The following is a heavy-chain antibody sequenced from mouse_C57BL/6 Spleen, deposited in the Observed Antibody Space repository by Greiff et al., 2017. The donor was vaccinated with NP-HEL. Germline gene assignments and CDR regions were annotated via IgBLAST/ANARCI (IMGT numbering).Heavy chain of an antibody. J-gene: IGHJ3*01. Sequence: QVQLQQSGPELVKPGASVKISCKASGYAFSSSWMNWVKQRPGKGLEWIGRIYPGDGDTNYNGKFKGKATLTADKSSSTAYMQLSSLTSEDSAVYFCARSGYYGSSYSAYWGQGTLVTVSA. CDR3: ARSGYYGSSYSAY. V-gene: IGHV1-82*01. CDR1: GYAFSSSW. D-gene: IGHD1-1*01. CDR2: IYPGDGDT.